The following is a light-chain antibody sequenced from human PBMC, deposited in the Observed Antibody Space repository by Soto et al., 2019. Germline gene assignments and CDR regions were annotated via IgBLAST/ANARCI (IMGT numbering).Light chain of an antibody. J-gene: IGLJ2*01. CDR3: TSYTSTSTVV. V-gene: IGLV2-14*01. CDR2: DVT. CDR1: NSDVGRYNY. Sequence: QSALTQPASVSGSPGQSITISCTGTNSDVGRYNYVSWYQQHPGKAPKLMIYDVTNRPSGVSNRFSGSKSGNTASLTISGLQPDDEADYCCTSYTSTSTVVFGGGTKVTVL.